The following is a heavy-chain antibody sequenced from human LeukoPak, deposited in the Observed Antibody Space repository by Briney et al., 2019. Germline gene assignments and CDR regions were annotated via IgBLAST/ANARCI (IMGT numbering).Heavy chain of an antibody. D-gene: IGHD4-17*01. Sequence: SEKVSCKASGGIFSPYAISWVRQAPGQALEWMGGIIPIYGTRNYAPKFQGRVTITTDAYTTTAYTAYMELSSLRTEDTAVYYCSNNAFGDYAFDYWGQGTLVTVSS. CDR2: IIPIYGTR. CDR3: SNNAFGDYAFDY. V-gene: IGHV1-69*05. J-gene: IGHJ4*02. CDR1: GGIFSPYA.